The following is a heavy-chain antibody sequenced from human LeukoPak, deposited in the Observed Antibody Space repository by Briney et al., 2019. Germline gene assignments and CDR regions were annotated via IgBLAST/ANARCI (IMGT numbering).Heavy chain of an antibody. D-gene: IGHD2-2*01. CDR3: ARERASSISCLSY. CDR2: INPNTGGT. V-gene: IGHV1-2*02. Sequence: ASVKVSCKASGYTFTGYYMHWVRQAPGQGLEWMGWINPNTGGTNHAQKFQGRVAMTRDTSISTAYMELSRLRSDDTAMYYCARERASSISCLSYWGQGTLVTVSS. CDR1: GYTFTGYY. J-gene: IGHJ4*02.